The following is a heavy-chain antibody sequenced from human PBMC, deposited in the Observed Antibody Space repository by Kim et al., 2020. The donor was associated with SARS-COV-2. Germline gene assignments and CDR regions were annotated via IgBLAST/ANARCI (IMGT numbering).Heavy chain of an antibody. CDR3: ARPKITGTTGLVYYGMDV. V-gene: IGHV1-69*13. D-gene: IGHD1-20*01. CDR1: GGTFSSYA. J-gene: IGHJ6*02. Sequence: SVEVSCKASGGTFSSYAISWVRQAPGQGLEWMGGIIPIFGTANYAQKFQGRVTITADESTSTAYMELSSLRSEDTAVYYCARPKITGTTGLVYYGMDVWGQGTTVTVSS. CDR2: IIPIFGTA.